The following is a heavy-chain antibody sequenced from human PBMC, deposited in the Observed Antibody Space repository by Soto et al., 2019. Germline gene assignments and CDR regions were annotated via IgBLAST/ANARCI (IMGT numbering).Heavy chain of an antibody. V-gene: IGHV1-18*01. D-gene: IGHD2-8*02. CDR3: AGDGDCTGGDCYAS. Sequence: QVQLVQSGAEVKKPGASVKVSCKATGYTFTNFGISWVRQAPGQGLEWMGWISGYNGDTIYAQNLQGRVSMTTDTYTTTAYRGLRSLRSDDTAVYYCAGDGDCTGGDCYASWGQGTRVTVSS. CDR2: ISGYNGDT. J-gene: IGHJ5*01. CDR1: GYTFTNFG.